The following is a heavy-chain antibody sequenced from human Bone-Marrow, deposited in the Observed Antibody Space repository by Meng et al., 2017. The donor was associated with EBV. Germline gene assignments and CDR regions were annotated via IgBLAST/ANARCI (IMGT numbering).Heavy chain of an antibody. J-gene: IGHJ4*02. CDR1: GDSIGSSHW. Sequence: QESVPAPVTPSGPLSLTGAVSGDSIGSSHWWSWVRQPPGKGLEWIGKIYHSGSTSYNPSLRSRVTISVDKSKSQFSLKLTSVTAADTAVYYCARDYYGYNYFDYWGQGTLVTVSS. D-gene: IGHD3-22*01. V-gene: IGHV4-4*02. CDR2: IYHSGST. CDR3: ARDYYGYNYFDY.